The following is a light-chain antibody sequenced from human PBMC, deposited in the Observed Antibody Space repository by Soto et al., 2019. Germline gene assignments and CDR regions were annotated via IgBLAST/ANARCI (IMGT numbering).Light chain of an antibody. Sequence: QSVLTQPPSVSAAPGQTVTISCSGSSSNIGNNYVSWYQQLPGTAPKLLIFDNNKRPSGIPDRFSGSMSGASATLDITGLQTGDEADYYCGTLDSSLSNVVFGGGTKLTVL. CDR2: DNN. J-gene: IGLJ2*01. CDR3: GTLDSSLSNVV. CDR1: SSNIGNNY. V-gene: IGLV1-51*01.